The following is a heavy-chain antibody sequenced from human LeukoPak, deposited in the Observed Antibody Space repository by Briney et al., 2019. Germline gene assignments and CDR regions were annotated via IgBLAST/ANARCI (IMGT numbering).Heavy chain of an antibody. CDR3: ARENPGIAAAGIPPGYYYGMDV. CDR1: GGSIRSYY. D-gene: IGHD6-13*01. V-gene: IGHV4-59*12. J-gene: IGHJ6*02. CDR2: IYYSGST. Sequence: SETLSLTCTVSGGSIRSYYWSWIRQPPGKGLEWIGSIYYSGSTYYNPSLKSRVTISVDTSKNQFSLKLSSVTAADTAVYYCARENPGIAAAGIPPGYYYGMDVWGQGTTVTVSS.